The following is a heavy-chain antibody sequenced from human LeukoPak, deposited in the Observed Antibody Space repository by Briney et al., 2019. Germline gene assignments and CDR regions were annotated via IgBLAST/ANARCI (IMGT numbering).Heavy chain of an antibody. CDR1: GFTFSIFW. CDR3: ARDAHLSYASGFDY. D-gene: IGHD3-10*01. CDR2: IKADGGEK. Sequence: GGSLRLSCAASGFTFSIFWMSWVRQAPGKGLEWVANIKADGGEKYYVDSVKGRFTISRDNAENSLYLQMNSLRAEDTAIYYCARDAHLSYASGFDYWGQGILVTVSS. J-gene: IGHJ4*02. V-gene: IGHV3-7*01.